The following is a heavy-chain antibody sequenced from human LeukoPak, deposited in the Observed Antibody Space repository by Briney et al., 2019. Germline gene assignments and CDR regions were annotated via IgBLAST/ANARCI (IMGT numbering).Heavy chain of an antibody. CDR3: TRGGGYRSSTSCYDPYYYGMDV. CDR2: IRSKAYGGTT. CDR1: GFTFGDYA. D-gene: IGHD2-2*03. V-gene: IGHV3-49*04. Sequence: PGRSLRLSCTASGFTFGDYAMSWVRQAPGKGLEWVGFIRSKAYGGTTEYAASVKGRFTISRDDSKSIAYLQMNSLKTEHTAVYYCTRGGGYRSSTSCYDPYYYGMDVWGQGTTVTVSS. J-gene: IGHJ6*02.